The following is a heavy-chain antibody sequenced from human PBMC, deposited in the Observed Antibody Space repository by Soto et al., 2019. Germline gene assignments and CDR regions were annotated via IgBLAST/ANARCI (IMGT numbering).Heavy chain of an antibody. D-gene: IGHD2-21*02. V-gene: IGHV4-34*01. CDR2: INHSGST. CDR1: GGSFSGYY. Sequence: SETLSLTCAVYGGSFSGYYWTWIRQPPGTGLEWIGEINHSGSTNYNPSLKSRVTISVDTSKNQFSLKLTSVTAADTAVYYCARVNVTLDLWGQGTLVTVSS. CDR3: ARVNVTLDL. J-gene: IGHJ4*02.